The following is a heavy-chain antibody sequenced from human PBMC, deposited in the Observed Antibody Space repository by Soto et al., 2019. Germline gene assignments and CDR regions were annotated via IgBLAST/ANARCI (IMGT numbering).Heavy chain of an antibody. J-gene: IGHJ5*02. D-gene: IGHD2-2*01. CDR3: ARQRDIVVVPAVENWFDP. CDR1: GGSISSSSYY. Sequence: SETLSLTCTVSGGSISSSSYYWGWIRQPPGKGLEWIGSIYYSGSTYYNPSLKSRVTISVDTSKNQFSLKLSSVTAADTAVYYCARQRDIVVVPAVENWFDPWGQGTLVTVSS. CDR2: IYYSGST. V-gene: IGHV4-39*01.